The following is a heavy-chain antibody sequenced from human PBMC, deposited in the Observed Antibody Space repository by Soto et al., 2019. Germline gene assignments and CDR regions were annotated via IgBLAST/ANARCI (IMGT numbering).Heavy chain of an antibody. Sequence: EVQLVESGGGLVQPGGSLRLSCAASGFTFSSYWMSWVRQAPGKGLAWVANIKQDGSEKYYVDSVKGRFTISRDNAKNSLYLQMNSLRAEDTAVYYCSRALESRGDDFRSLYYWGQGSLVTVSS. J-gene: IGHJ4*02. V-gene: IGHV3-7*01. D-gene: IGHD5-12*01. CDR1: GFTFSSYW. CDR3: SRALESRGDDFRSLYY. CDR2: IKQDGSEK.